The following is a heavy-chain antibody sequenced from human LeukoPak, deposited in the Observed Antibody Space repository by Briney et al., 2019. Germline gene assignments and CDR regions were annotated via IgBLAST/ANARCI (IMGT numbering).Heavy chain of an antibody. Sequence: SETLSLTCTVSGDSISSSSGYYWGWIRQPPGKGLEWIGNMYFSGNTYYNPSLKSRVTISVDTSKNQFSLKLSSVTAADTAVYYCARRSGSYHAFDIWGQGTMVTVSS. D-gene: IGHD1-26*01. V-gene: IGHV4-39*01. CDR3: ARRSGSYHAFDI. CDR2: MYFSGNT. CDR1: GDSISSSSGYY. J-gene: IGHJ3*02.